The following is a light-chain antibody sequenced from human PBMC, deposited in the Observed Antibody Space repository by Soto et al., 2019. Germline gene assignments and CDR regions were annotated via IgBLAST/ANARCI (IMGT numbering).Light chain of an antibody. CDR3: SSYTSSSTLRV. Sequence: QSVLTQPASVSGSPGQSITISCTGTSSDVGGYNYVSWYQQHPGKAPKLMIYDVSNRPSGVSNRFSGSKSGNTASLTISGLQAEDEAHYYCSSYTSSSTLRVFGTGTKLTVL. V-gene: IGLV2-14*01. CDR1: SSDVGGYNY. J-gene: IGLJ1*01. CDR2: DVS.